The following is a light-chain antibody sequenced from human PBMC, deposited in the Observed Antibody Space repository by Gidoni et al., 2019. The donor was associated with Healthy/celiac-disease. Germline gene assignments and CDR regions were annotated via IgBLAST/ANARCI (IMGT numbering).Light chain of an antibody. J-gene: IGLJ2*01. CDR1: SSNIGSNT. Sequence: QSVLTQPPSASGTPGQRLTISCSGSSSNIGSNTVNWYQQLPGTAPKLLIYSNNQRPSGVPDRFSGSKSGTSASLAISGLQSEDEADYYCAAWDDSLYVVFGGGTKLTVL. CDR2: SNN. V-gene: IGLV1-44*01. CDR3: AAWDDSLYVV.